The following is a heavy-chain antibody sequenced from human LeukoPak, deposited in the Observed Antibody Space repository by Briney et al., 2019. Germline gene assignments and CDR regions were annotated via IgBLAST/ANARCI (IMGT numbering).Heavy chain of an antibody. CDR2: ISGSGGST. CDR1: GFTFSSYA. CDR3: AKGKGSGWDAAEDY. D-gene: IGHD6-19*01. J-gene: IGHJ4*02. V-gene: IGHV3-23*01. Sequence: GGSLRLSCAASGFTFSSYAMNWVRQAPGKGLEWVSAISGSGGSTYYADSVKGRFTISRDNSKNTLYLQMNSLRAEDTAIYYCAKGKGSGWDAAEDYWGQGILVTVSS.